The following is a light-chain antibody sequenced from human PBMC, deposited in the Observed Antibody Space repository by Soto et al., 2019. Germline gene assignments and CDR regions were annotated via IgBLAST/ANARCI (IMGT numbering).Light chain of an antibody. Sequence: QSPSILSASVVDRVTITCWASRTVSNWLAWYQHQPGRAPRLLISRASTLESGVPPRFSGSGLGTEFTLTIDSLQPDDFGTYYCQQYNSYALTFGQGTRLEIK. V-gene: IGKV1-5*03. J-gene: IGKJ5*01. CDR2: RAS. CDR3: QQYNSYALT. CDR1: RTVSNW.